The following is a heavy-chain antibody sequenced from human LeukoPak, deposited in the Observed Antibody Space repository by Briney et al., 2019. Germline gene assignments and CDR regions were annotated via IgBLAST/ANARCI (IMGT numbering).Heavy chain of an antibody. V-gene: IGHV3-33*01. J-gene: IGHJ4*02. CDR3: ARGRWIDC. CDR2: IWGDGNRQ. Sequence: QAGGPLSFSCAAPAFPSSNYDIHWVRQPQAKGLEWVAGIWGDGNRQYYTESVRGRFTISRDNSRNAAYLEMSSLRVDDTAIYYCARGRWIDCWGQGALVTVSS. D-gene: IGHD4-23*01. CDR1: AFPSSNYD.